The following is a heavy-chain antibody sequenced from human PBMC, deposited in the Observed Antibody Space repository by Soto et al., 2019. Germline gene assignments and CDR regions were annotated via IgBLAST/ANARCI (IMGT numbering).Heavy chain of an antibody. Sequence: QLQLQESGPGLVKPSETLSLICTVSGGSISSSRYRWGWVRQPPGKGLVWIGTIYYSGSTHYNPSLKSRVTISVDTSKSQFSLRLNSVTAADTAVYYCATVDGLGVVTPFMDYWGQGTLVTVSS. D-gene: IGHD3-3*01. V-gene: IGHV4-39*01. J-gene: IGHJ4*02. CDR3: ATVDGLGVVTPFMDY. CDR2: IYYSGST. CDR1: GGSISSSRYR.